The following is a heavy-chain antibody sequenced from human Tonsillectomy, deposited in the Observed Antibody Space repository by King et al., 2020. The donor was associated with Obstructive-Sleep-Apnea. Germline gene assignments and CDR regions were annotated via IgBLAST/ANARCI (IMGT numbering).Heavy chain of an antibody. CDR2: IWYVGSNK. D-gene: IGHD3-16*01. Sequence: VQLVESVGGVVKPWRSLRLSCAASGFTFSSYGINWVRQAPGNGLEWGACIWYVGSNKYYADSVKGRFTISRDNSKNTLYLQMNSLRAEDTAVYYCARDPWGYWGQGTLVTVSS. J-gene: IGHJ4*02. CDR1: GFTFSSYG. V-gene: IGHV3-33*01. CDR3: ARDPWGY.